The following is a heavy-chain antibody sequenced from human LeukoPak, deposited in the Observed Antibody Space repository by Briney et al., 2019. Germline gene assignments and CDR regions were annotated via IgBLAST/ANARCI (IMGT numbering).Heavy chain of an antibody. CDR2: INSDGRST. Sequence: PGGSLRLSCAASGFTLSSYWMHWVRQAPGKGLVWVPRINSDGRSTYYADSVKGRFTISRDNAKKTVYLQMNSLRVEDTAVYYCAREGLGYSYVYWGQGTLVTVSS. CDR1: GFTLSSYW. V-gene: IGHV3-74*01. D-gene: IGHD5-18*01. J-gene: IGHJ4*02. CDR3: AREGLGYSYVY.